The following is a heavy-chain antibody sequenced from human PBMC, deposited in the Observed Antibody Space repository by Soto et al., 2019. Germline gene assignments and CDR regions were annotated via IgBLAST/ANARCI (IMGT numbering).Heavy chain of an antibody. CDR3: ARDGGYSSGWYQFDC. D-gene: IGHD6-19*01. Sequence: PGGSLRLSCAASGFTLSSYSMNWVRQAPGKGLEWVASISRSNSYIYYADSVKGRFTISRDNAKNSLYLQMNSLRAEDTAVYYCARDGGYSSGWYQFDCWGKGTVVTVS. CDR1: GFTLSSYS. J-gene: IGHJ4*02. CDR2: ISRSNSYI. V-gene: IGHV3-21*06.